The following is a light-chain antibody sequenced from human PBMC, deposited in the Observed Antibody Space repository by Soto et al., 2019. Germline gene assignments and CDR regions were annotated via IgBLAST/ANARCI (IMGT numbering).Light chain of an antibody. CDR2: SNN. Sequence: QSVLTQPPSASGTPGQRVTISCSGSSSNIGSNTVNWYQQLPGTAPKLLIYSNNQRPSGVPDRFSGSKSGTLASLAISGLQSEDEADYYCGAWDDSLNGPVFGGGTKLTVL. V-gene: IGLV1-44*01. J-gene: IGLJ2*01. CDR1: SSNIGSNT. CDR3: GAWDDSLNGPV.